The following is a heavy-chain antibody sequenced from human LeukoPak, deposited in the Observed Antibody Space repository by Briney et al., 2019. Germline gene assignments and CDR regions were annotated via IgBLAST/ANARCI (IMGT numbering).Heavy chain of an antibody. CDR3: ARDPRDYGDYFGWFDP. D-gene: IGHD4-17*01. CDR1: GGSISSYY. CDR2: IYYSGST. V-gene: IGHV4-39*07. Sequence: SETLSLTCTVPGGSISSYYWGWIRQPPGKGLEWIGSIYYSGSTYYNPSLKSRVTISVDTSKNQFSLKLSSVTAADTAVYYCARDPRDYGDYFGWFDPWGQGTLVTVSS. J-gene: IGHJ5*02.